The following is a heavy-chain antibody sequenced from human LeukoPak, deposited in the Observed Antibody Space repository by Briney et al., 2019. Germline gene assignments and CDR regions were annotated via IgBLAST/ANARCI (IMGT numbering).Heavy chain of an antibody. V-gene: IGHV1-69*06. J-gene: IGHJ4*02. Sequence: SVKVSCNASGGTFSSYAISWVRQAPGQGLEWMGEIIPIFGTANYAQKFRGRVTITADKSTRTAYMELSSLRSEDTAVYYCARDNASRDPPHFDYWGQGTLVTVSS. D-gene: IGHD3-16*01. CDR3: ARDNASRDPPHFDY. CDR2: IIPIFGTA. CDR1: GGTFSSYA.